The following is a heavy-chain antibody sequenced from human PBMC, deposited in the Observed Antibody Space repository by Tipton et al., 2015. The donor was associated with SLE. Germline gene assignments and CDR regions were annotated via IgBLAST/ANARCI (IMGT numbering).Heavy chain of an antibody. J-gene: IGHJ5*02. D-gene: IGHD2-8*01. CDR1: GGSISRSGYF. V-gene: IGHV4-39*01. CDR3: ARHDTNYGRNWFDP. Sequence: GLVKPSETLSLTCTVSGGSISRSGYFWGWVRQSPGTGLEWIGTIYSDGNTYYIPSLQSRVTMSVDTSKNHFSLKLSSVTAADTAVYYCARHDTNYGRNWFDPWGQGTLVTVSS. CDR2: IYSDGNT.